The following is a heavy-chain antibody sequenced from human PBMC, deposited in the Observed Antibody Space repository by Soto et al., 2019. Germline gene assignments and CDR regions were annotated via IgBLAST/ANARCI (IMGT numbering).Heavy chain of an antibody. D-gene: IGHD4-4*01. CDR2: VYYSGSP. J-gene: IGHJ5*02. V-gene: IGHV4-39*01. Sequence: QLQLQESGPGLVRPSETLSLTCSVSGDSISSTTYYWAWIRQPPGKGLEWIGNVYYSGSPYYNPSLKSRVTISVDTSKSQFSLKVASVTAADTAVYYCARQAPMTTGWFDPWGQGMLVSVSS. CDR3: ARQAPMTTGWFDP. CDR1: GDSISSTTYY.